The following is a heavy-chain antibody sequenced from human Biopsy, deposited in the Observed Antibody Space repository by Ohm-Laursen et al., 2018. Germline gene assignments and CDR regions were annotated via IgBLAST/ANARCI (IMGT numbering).Heavy chain of an antibody. CDR1: DGSINSNDYY. D-gene: IGHD4-17*01. CDR3: ARPLRGGEYEGFDL. V-gene: IGHV4-39*01. J-gene: IGHJ3*01. CDR2: VHYSGAP. Sequence: TLSLTCTVSDGSINSNDYYWGWIRQAPGKGLEWLGSVHYSGAPYYNPPLTSRATISVDTANNQFFLKLGSATAADTAVYYCARPLRGGEYEGFDLWGPGIMVAVSP.